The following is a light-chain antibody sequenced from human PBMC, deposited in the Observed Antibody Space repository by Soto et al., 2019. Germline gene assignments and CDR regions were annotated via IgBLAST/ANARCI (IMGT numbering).Light chain of an antibody. J-gene: IGKJ4*01. Sequence: DIQMTQSPSTLSASVGDRVTITCRASQSISSWLAWYQQKPGKAPTLLIYKASGLESGVPSRFSGSGSGTAFTLPISSLQPDDFATYYCQQYDSYSPLTFGGGTKVDIK. CDR2: KAS. CDR1: QSISSW. CDR3: QQYDSYSPLT. V-gene: IGKV1-5*03.